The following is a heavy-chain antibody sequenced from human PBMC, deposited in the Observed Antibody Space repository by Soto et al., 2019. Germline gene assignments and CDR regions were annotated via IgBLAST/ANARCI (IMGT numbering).Heavy chain of an antibody. CDR1: GFTFSNYA. CDR3: SHTCSVDCHSVFFY. Sequence: EVQLLESGGGLVQPGGSLRLSCAASGFTFSNYAMRWVRQAPGKGLEWVSGISGGGGSSYYADSVKGRFTISRDNSKNTLYLQMNSLRAEDTAVYYCSHTCSVDCHSVFFYWGQGTLVIVSS. J-gene: IGHJ4*02. D-gene: IGHD2-15*01. CDR2: ISGGGGSS. V-gene: IGHV3-23*01.